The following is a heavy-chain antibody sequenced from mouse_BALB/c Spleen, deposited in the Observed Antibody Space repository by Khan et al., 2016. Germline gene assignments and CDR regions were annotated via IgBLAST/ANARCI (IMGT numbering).Heavy chain of an antibody. CDR3: ARQGFDAMDY. CDR2: ISSGGSYT. J-gene: IGHJ4*01. V-gene: IGHV5-6*01. Sequence: EVELVESGGDLVKPGGSLKLSCAASGFIFSTYGMSWVRQTPDKRLEWVATISSGGSYTYYPDSVKGRFTISRDNAKNTLYLQMRSVKSEDTAMYYCARQGFDAMDYWGQGTSVTVSS. D-gene: IGHD3-1*01. CDR1: GFIFSTYG.